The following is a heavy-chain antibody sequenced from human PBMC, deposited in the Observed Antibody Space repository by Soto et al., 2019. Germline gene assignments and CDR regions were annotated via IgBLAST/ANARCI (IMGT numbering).Heavy chain of an antibody. D-gene: IGHD3-10*01. V-gene: IGHV3-23*01. CDR3: AKDSRVTMVRGVIIPPGY. CDR2: ISGSGDNT. Sequence: GGSLRLSCAASGFNFSSYAMSWVRQAPGKGLEWVSAISGSGDNTYYADSVKGRFTISRDNSKNTLYLQIDSLRVEDTAVYYCAKDSRVTMVRGVIIPPGYWGQGTLVTVSS. CDR1: GFNFSSYA. J-gene: IGHJ4*02.